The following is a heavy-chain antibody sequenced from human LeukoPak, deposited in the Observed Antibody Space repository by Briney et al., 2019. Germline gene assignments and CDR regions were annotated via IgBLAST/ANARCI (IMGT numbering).Heavy chain of an antibody. CDR2: IKCDGSEK. CDR3: SLIDY. CDR1: GFTFSSSW. D-gene: IGHD3-10*01. J-gene: IGHJ4*02. V-gene: IGHV3-52*01. Sequence: GGSLRLSCAASGFTFSSSWMRWVCQAPEKGLEWVADIKCDGSEKYYVDSVKGRLTISRDNAKNSLYLQVNSLRAEDIRSGSYSLIDYWGQGTLVTVSS.